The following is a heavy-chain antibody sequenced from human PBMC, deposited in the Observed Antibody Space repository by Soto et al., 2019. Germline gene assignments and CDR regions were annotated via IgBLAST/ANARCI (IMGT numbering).Heavy chain of an antibody. CDR1: DGSITNYY. Sequence: SETLSLTCTVSDGSITNYYWSWIRQPPGKGLEWIGYIYYNGRTSYNPSLKSRVTISVDTSNNQFSLKLNSVTAADTAIYYCVKHRVGGGDTSSPGDLDPRGEEPLLTVSS. V-gene: IGHV4-59*08. J-gene: IGHJ5*02. D-gene: IGHD2-21*01. CDR3: VKHRVGGGDTSSPGDLDP. CDR2: IYYNGRT.